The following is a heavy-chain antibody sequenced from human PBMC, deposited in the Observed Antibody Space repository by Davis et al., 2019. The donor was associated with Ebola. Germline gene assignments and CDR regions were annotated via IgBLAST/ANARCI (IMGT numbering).Heavy chain of an antibody. CDR1: GDSVSGKNGA. D-gene: IGHD5-12*01. CDR3: ARGWLRSGLDY. V-gene: IGHV6-1*01. J-gene: IGHJ4*02. Sequence: PSETLSLTCAISGDSVSGKNGAWNWIRQSPSRGLEWLGRTYYSSKWYNDYAVSVKSRITVNPDTSKNQFSLQLDSVTPEDTAVYYCARGWLRSGLDYWGQGILVTVS. CDR2: TYYSSKWYN.